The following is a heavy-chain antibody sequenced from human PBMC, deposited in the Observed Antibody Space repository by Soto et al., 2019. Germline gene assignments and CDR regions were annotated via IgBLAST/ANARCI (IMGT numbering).Heavy chain of an antibody. J-gene: IGHJ4*02. V-gene: IGHV1-3*01. CDR1: GYTFTAHS. Sequence: VQLVQSGTEVKEPGASVRVSCKASGYTFTAHSLHWARQAPGQGLEWMGWIIVSHDRPRYAPQFQGRLTFETDRIGTTAYMHLTRLAPEDTAVYFCASEPEAGVPGDYWGQGTPVVVSS. CDR3: ASEPEAGVPGDY. CDR2: IIVSHDRP. D-gene: IGHD6-19*01.